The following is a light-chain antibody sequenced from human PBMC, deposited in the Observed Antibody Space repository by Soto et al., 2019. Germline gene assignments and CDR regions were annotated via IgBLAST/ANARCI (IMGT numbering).Light chain of an antibody. V-gene: IGKV3-15*01. CDR1: QSVSSD. Sequence: EIVMTQSPATLSVSPGERATLSCRASQSVSSDLAWYRQKPGQAPRLLIYGASTRAAGIPARFSGSGSGTEFTLTISSLQSEDFALYYCQQYNNWPRTFGQGTKVDIK. CDR2: GAS. J-gene: IGKJ1*01. CDR3: QQYNNWPRT.